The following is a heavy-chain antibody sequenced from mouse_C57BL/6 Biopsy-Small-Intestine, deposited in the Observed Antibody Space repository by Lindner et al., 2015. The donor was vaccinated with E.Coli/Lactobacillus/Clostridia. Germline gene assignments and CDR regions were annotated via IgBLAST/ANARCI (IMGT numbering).Heavy chain of an antibody. J-gene: IGHJ4*01. V-gene: IGHV7-3*01. CDR1: GFTFTDYY. Sequence: VQLQESGGGLVQPGGSLSLSCAASGFTFTDYYMSWVRQPPGKALEWLGFIRNKANGYTTEYSASVKGRFTISRDNSQSILYLQMNALRAEDSATYYCARPSYYSNYGAMDYWGQGTSVTVSP. CDR3: ARPSYYSNYGAMDY. D-gene: IGHD2-5*01. CDR2: IRNKANGYTT.